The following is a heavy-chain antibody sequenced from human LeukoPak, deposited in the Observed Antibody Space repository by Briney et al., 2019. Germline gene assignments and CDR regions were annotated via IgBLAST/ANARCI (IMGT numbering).Heavy chain of an antibody. Sequence: GGSLRLSCAASGFTFSSYTMNWVRQAPGKGLEWVSLIRWDGGSTYYADSVKGRFTISRDNSKNSLYLQMNSLRTEDTAFYYCARATQSYYYYLDVWGTGTTVTVSS. J-gene: IGHJ6*03. CDR3: ARATQSYYYYLDV. CDR1: GFTFSSYT. CDR2: IRWDGGST. V-gene: IGHV3-43*01. D-gene: IGHD2-15*01.